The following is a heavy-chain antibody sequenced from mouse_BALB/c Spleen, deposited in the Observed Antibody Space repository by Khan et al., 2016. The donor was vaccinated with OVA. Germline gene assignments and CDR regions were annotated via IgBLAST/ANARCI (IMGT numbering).Heavy chain of an antibody. Sequence: QVQLMESGPGLVVPSQTLSITCTASGFSLTSYGVHWVRQPPGKGLEWLGVIWAGGSTNYNSALMSRLSISKDNSNIQVFLKMNSLQTDDTAMYYCARLEDIWGQGTTLTVSS. V-gene: IGHV2-9*02. D-gene: IGHD1-3*01. CDR3: ARLEDI. J-gene: IGHJ2*01. CDR2: IWAGGST. CDR1: GFSLTSYG.